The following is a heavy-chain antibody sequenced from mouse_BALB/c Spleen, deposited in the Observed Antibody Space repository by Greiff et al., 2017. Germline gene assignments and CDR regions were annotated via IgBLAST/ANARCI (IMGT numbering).Heavy chain of an antibody. CDR3: ARDLGDYDAY. CDR1: GYSITSGYY. J-gene: IGHJ3*01. V-gene: IGHV3-6*02. Sequence: EVQLQESGPGLVKPSQSLSLTCSVTGYSITSGYYWNWIRQFPGNKLEWMGYISYDGSNNYNPSLKNRISITRDTSKNQFFLKLNSVTTEDTATYYCARDLGDYDAYWGQGTLVTVSA. D-gene: IGHD2-4*01. CDR2: ISYDGSN.